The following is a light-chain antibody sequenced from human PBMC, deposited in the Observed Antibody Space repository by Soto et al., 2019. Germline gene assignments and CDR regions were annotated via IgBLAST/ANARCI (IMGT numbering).Light chain of an antibody. J-gene: IGLJ3*02. CDR2: RNN. V-gene: IGLV1-47*01. CDR3: AAWDDSLSVL. Sequence: QTVVTQPPSASGTPGQRVTISCSGSSSNIGSNYVYWYQQLPGTAPKLLIYRNNQRPSGVPDRVSGSKSGTSASLAISGLRSEDEADDYCAAWDDSLSVLFGGGTKLTVL. CDR1: SSNIGSNY.